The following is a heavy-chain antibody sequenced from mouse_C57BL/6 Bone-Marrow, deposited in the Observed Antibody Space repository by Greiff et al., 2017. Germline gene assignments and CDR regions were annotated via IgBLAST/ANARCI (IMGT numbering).Heavy chain of an antibody. CDR3: ARDRLRLYYAMDY. CDR2: IRNKANGYTT. J-gene: IGHJ4*01. CDR1: GFTFTDYY. D-gene: IGHD1-2*01. Sequence: DVKLVESGGGLVQPGGSLSLSCAASGFTFTDYYMSWVRQPPGKALEWLGFIRNKANGYTTEYSASVKGRFTISRDNSQSILYLQMNALRAEDSATYYCARDRLRLYYAMDYWGQGTSVTVSS. V-gene: IGHV7-3*01.